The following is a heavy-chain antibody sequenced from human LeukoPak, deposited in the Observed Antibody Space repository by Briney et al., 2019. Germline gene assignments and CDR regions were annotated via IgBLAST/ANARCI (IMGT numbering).Heavy chain of an antibody. J-gene: IGHJ1*01. CDR1: GDTLTELS. Sequence: ASVKVSSKVSGDTLTELSMHWVRQAPGIGLEWMGGCDPEDGETIYAQKFQGRVTMTEDTSTDTAYMELSSLRSEDTAVYYCATVPTAAAGKGYFQHWGQGTLVTVSS. D-gene: IGHD6-13*01. CDR2: CDPEDGET. CDR3: ATVPTAAAGKGYFQH. V-gene: IGHV1-24*01.